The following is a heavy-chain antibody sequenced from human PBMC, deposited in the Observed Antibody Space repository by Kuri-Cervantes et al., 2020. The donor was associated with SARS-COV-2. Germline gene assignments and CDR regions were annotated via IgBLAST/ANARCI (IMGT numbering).Heavy chain of an antibody. CDR2: ISSTSSYK. V-gene: IGHV3-11*06. J-gene: IGHJ4*02. CDR3: ARALGWTTADNFDY. Sequence: LSLTCTVSGGSISSSSYYWGWIRQPPGKGLEWVSYISSTSSYKYSADSVEGRFTISRDNAKNSLYLQMNSLRAEDTAVYYCARALGWTTADNFDYWGQGTLVTVSS. D-gene: IGHD4-17*01. CDR1: GGSISSSS.